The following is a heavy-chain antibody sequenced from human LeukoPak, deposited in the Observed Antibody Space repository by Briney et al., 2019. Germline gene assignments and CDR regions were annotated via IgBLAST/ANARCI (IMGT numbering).Heavy chain of an antibody. D-gene: IGHD3-22*01. Sequence: SETLSLTCTVSGYSISSGFYWGWIRQPPGKGLECIGSIYHSGSTYYNPSLKSRVTISVDTSKNQFSLKLSSVTAADTAVYYCASGHYDSSGHVDDYWGQGTLVTVSS. CDR1: GYSISSGFY. V-gene: IGHV4-38-2*02. J-gene: IGHJ4*02. CDR2: IYHSGST. CDR3: ASGHYDSSGHVDDY.